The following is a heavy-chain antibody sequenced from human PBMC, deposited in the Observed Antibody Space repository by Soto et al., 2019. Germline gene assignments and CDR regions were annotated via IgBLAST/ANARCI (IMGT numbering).Heavy chain of an antibody. CDR3: ARGRVYYYDSSGYYFFDY. V-gene: IGHV4-61*01. J-gene: IGHJ4*02. CDR2: IYYSGST. D-gene: IGHD3-22*01. Sequence: SETLSLTCTVSGGSVSNLSYYRSWIRQPPGKGLEWIGYIYYSGSTNYNPSLKSRVTISVDTSKNQFSLKLSSVTAADTAVYYCARGRVYYYDSSGYYFFDYWGQGTLVTVSS. CDR1: GGSVSNLSYY.